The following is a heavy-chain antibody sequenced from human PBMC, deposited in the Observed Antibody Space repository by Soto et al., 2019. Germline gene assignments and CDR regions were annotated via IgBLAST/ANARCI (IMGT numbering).Heavy chain of an antibody. Sequence: QVQLQQWGAGLLKPSETLSLTCAVYGGSFSGYYWSWIRQPPGKGLEWIGEINHSGSTNYNPSLKSRVTISVDTSKNQLSLKLSSVTAADTAVYYCARLKKANFDYWGQGTLVTVSS. V-gene: IGHV4-34*01. CDR1: GGSFSGYY. CDR2: INHSGST. J-gene: IGHJ4*02. CDR3: ARLKKANFDY. D-gene: IGHD3-16*01.